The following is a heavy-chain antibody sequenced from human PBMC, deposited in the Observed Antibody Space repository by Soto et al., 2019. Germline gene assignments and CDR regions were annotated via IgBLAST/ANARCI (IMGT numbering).Heavy chain of an antibody. Sequence: GGSLRLSCAASGFTFSNAWMNWVRQAPGKGLEWVGRIKSKTDGGTTDYAAPVKGRFTISRDDSKTTLYLQMNSLKTEDTAVYYCTRTPLSPYYYYYGMDVWGQGTTVTVSS. D-gene: IGHD3-10*01. J-gene: IGHJ6*02. CDR1: GFTFSNAW. CDR2: IKSKTDGGTT. CDR3: TRTPLSPYYYYYGMDV. V-gene: IGHV3-15*07.